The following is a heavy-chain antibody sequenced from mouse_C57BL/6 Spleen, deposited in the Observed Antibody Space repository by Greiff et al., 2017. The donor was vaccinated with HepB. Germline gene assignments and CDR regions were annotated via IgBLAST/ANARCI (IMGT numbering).Heavy chain of an antibody. Sequence: EVHLVESGGGLVKPGGSLKLSCAASGFTFSSYAMSWVRQTPEKRLEWVATISDGGSYTYYPDNVKGRFTISRDNAKNNLYPQMSHLKSEDTAMYYCARDTKYYFDYWGQGTTLTVSS. J-gene: IGHJ2*01. V-gene: IGHV5-4*01. CDR1: GFTFSSYA. D-gene: IGHD1-1*01. CDR2: ISDGGSYT. CDR3: ARDTKYYFDY.